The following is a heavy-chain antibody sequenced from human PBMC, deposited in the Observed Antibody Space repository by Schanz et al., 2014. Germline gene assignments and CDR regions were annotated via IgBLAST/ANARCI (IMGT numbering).Heavy chain of an antibody. Sequence: EVQLVESGGGLIQPGGSLRLSCAASGFGFSSYSMNWVRQDPGKGLVWVARINSVGSNTDYADSVTGRFTISRDNSKNTVHLQMNSLRAEDTAVYYCVRDSFFAFDYWGQGTLVTVSS. CDR1: GFGFSSYS. D-gene: IGHD3-3*01. J-gene: IGHJ4*02. V-gene: IGHV3-74*01. CDR3: VRDSFFAFDY. CDR2: INSVGSNT.